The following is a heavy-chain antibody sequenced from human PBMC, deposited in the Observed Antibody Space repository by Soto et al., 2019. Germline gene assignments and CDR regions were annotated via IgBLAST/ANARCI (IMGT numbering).Heavy chain of an antibody. CDR1: GFTFSSYE. D-gene: IGHD6-19*01. V-gene: IGHV3-48*03. J-gene: IGHJ5*02. Sequence: EVQLVESGGGLVQPGGSLRLSCAASGFTFSSYEMNWVRQAPGKGLEWVSYISSSGSTIYYADSEKGRFTISRDNAKNSLYLQMNSLRAEDTAVYYCERERRYSSGLGSYNWFDPWGQGTLVTVSS. CDR2: ISSSGSTI. CDR3: ERERRYSSGLGSYNWFDP.